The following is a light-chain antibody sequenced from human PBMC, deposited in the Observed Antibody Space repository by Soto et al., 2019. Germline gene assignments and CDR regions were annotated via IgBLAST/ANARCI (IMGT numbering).Light chain of an antibody. J-gene: IGKJ5*01. CDR1: QDITSA. V-gene: IGKV1-13*02. Sequence: AIQLTQSPSSLSASVGDRVTITCRASQDITSALSWYQQKQGKAPNLLIYAASSLKSGVPSRFSGSGSGTEFTLTISSLQPEDFATYSCQQFNSYVITFGQGTRLETK. CDR3: QQFNSYVIT. CDR2: AAS.